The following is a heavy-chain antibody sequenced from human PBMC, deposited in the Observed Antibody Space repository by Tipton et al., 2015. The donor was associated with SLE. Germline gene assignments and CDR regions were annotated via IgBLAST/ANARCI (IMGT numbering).Heavy chain of an antibody. CDR1: GFTFSSYA. J-gene: IGHJ6*02. V-gene: IGHV3-23*03. CDR3: ANVFNAPRMRDSYNRQRFHYYYGMDV. D-gene: IGHD3-3*01. Sequence: SLRLSCAASGFTFSSYAMSWVRQAPGKGLEWVSLIYSGGDTYYGDSVKGRFTISRDNSKNMVYLQMNSLRAADTAVYYCANVFNAPRMRDSYNRQRFHYYYGMDVWGQGTTVTVS. CDR2: IYSGGDT.